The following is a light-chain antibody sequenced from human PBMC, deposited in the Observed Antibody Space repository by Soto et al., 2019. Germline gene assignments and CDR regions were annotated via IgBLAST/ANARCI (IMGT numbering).Light chain of an antibody. CDR2: EAS. CDR1: QSISSS. CDR3: QQYSNWPLT. J-gene: IGKJ2*01. Sequence: EIVLTQSPATLSVSPGERATLSCRASQSISSSLAWYQQKPGQAPRLLIYEASTRATGIPARFSGSGSEAEFTPTISSRQPEDFVVYYCQQYSNWPLTFGQGTQLETK. V-gene: IGKV3-15*01.